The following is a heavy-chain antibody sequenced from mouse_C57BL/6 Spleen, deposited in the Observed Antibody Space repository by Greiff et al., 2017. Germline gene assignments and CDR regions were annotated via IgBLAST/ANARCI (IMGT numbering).Heavy chain of an antibody. J-gene: IGHJ2*01. D-gene: IGHD3-1*01. CDR2: IDPSDSYT. CDR1: GYTFTSYW. CDR3: AREGAKRTYYFDY. V-gene: IGHV1-50*01. Sequence: VQLQQPGAELVKPGASVKLSCKASGYTFTSYWMQWVKQRPGQGLEWIGEIDPSDSYTNYNQKFKGKATLTVDTSSSTAYMQLSSLTSEDSAVYYCAREGAKRTYYFDYWGQGTTLTVSS.